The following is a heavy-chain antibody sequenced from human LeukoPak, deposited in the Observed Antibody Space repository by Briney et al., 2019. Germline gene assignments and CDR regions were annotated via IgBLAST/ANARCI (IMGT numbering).Heavy chain of an antibody. CDR2: IKQDGSEK. D-gene: IGHD4-11*01. CDR1: GFTFSSYW. Sequence: GGSLRLSCAASGFTFSSYWMSWVRQAPGKGLEWVANIKQDGSEKYYVDSVKGRFTISRDNSKNTLYLQMNSLRAEDTAVYYCAKEGNYSPYYYYYMDVWGKGTTVTVSS. V-gene: IGHV3-7*01. CDR3: AKEGNYSPYYYYYMDV. J-gene: IGHJ6*03.